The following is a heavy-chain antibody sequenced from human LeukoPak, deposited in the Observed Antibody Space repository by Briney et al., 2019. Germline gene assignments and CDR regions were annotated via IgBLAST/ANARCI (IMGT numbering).Heavy chain of an antibody. CDR1: GFTFSSHA. D-gene: IGHD1-14*01. Sequence: PGGSLRLSCAASGFTFSSHAIHWVRQAPGKGLEWVAVISYGGRNKYYADSVKGRFTISRDNSKNTLYLQMNSLRADDTAMYYCARDLTGSMDVWGQGTTVTVSS. V-gene: IGHV3-30*04. CDR2: ISYGGRNK. J-gene: IGHJ6*02. CDR3: ARDLTGSMDV.